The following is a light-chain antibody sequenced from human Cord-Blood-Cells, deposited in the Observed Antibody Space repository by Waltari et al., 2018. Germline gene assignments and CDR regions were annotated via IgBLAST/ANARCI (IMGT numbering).Light chain of an antibody. CDR1: QSVSSY. CDR2: DAS. CDR3: QQRSNWPT. J-gene: IGKJ3*01. Sequence: EIVLTQSPATTSVSPGERATLSCRASQSVSSYLAGYQQKPGQAPRLLIYDASNRATGIPARFSGSGSGTDFTLTISSLEPEDFAVYYCQQRSNWPTFGPGTKVDIK. V-gene: IGKV3-11*01.